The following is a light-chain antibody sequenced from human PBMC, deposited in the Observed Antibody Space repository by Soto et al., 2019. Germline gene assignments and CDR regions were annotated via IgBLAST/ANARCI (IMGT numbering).Light chain of an antibody. J-gene: IGLJ1*01. CDR1: SSDVGGYNY. CDR3: SSYTSSSIFYV. Sequence: QSALTQPASVSASPGQSITISCTGTSSDVGGYNYVSWYQQHPGKAPKLMIYDGSNRPSGVSNRFSGSKSGNTASLTISGLQAEDEADYYCSSYTSSSIFYVFGTGTKVTVL. V-gene: IGLV2-14*01. CDR2: DGS.